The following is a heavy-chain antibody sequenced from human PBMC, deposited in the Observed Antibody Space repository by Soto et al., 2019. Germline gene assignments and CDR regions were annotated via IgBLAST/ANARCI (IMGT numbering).Heavy chain of an antibody. J-gene: IGHJ3*02. CDR1: GYIFTDYY. Sequence: ASVKVSCKASGYIFTDYYMHWVRQAPGQGLEWMGIINPSGGSTSYAQKFQGRVTMTRDTSTSTVYMELSSLRSEDTAVYYCARSATQITHHYYTVTTDFDAFDIWGQGTMVTVSS. V-gene: IGHV1-46*01. D-gene: IGHD4-4*01. CDR3: ARSATQITHHYYTVTTDFDAFDI. CDR2: INPSGGST.